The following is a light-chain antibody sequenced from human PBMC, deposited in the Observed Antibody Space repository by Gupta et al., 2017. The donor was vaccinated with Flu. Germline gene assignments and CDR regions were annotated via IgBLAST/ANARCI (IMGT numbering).Light chain of an antibody. J-gene: IGKJ5*01. Sequence: DIQMTQSPPSLSASVGDRVIITCRASQSIGNYLNWYRQEPGSAPKFLIYATSNLESGVSSRLSGSGSGTDFTLTISNLQPEDFATYYCQQSDSVPFTFGQGTRLEIK. CDR1: QSIGNY. V-gene: IGKV1-39*01. CDR2: ATS. CDR3: QQSDSVPFT.